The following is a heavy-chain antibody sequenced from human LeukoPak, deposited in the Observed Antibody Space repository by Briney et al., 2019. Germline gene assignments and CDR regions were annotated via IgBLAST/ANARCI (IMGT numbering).Heavy chain of an antibody. D-gene: IGHD5-12*01. Sequence: GGSLRLSCAVSGFTFGRYVMGWVRQAPGKGLEWVSAVRDDGRSTYYADSVKGRFTIYRDNSKNTLYLQMNSLRAEDTAVYFCAKADGYSGFDHFEYWGQGTLVTVSS. J-gene: IGHJ4*02. CDR1: GFTFGRYV. CDR3: AKADGYSGFDHFEY. CDR2: VRDDGRST. V-gene: IGHV3-23*01.